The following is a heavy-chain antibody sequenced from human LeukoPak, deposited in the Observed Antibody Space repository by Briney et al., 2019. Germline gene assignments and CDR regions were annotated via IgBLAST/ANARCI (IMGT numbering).Heavy chain of an antibody. J-gene: IGHJ4*02. CDR2: INHSGST. CDR1: GGSFSGYY. Sequence: SETLSLTCAVYGGSFSGYYWIWIRQPPGKGLEWIGEINHSGSTIYNPSLQSRVTISVDTPKIQFSLKLSSVSAADTAVYYCARGSRTPDYWGQGTLVTVSS. V-gene: IGHV4-34*01. CDR3: ARGSRTPDY.